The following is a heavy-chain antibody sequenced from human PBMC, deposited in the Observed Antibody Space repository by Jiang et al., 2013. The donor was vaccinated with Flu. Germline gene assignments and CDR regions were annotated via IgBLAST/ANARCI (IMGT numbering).Heavy chain of an antibody. Sequence: GAEVKKPGESLRISCKGSGYSFTSYWISWVRQMPGKGLEWMGRIDPSDSYTNYSPSFQGHVTISADKSISTAYLQWSSLKASDTAMYYCARLDIVVVPAADGIDPWGQGTLVTVSS. V-gene: IGHV5-10-1*01. D-gene: IGHD2-2*01. CDR2: IDPSDSYT. J-gene: IGHJ5*02. CDR3: ARLDIVVVPAADGIDP. CDR1: GYSFTSYW.